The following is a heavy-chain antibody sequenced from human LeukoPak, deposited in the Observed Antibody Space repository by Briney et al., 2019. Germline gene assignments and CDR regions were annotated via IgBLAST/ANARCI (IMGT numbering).Heavy chain of an antibody. J-gene: IGHJ3*02. Sequence: PGGSLRLSCAASGFTFSDYYMNWIRQAPGKGLEWVSYISSSGNTISYADSVKGRFTISRDNAKNSLYLQMNSLRAEDTAVYYCARYDGGAAFDIWGQGTMVTVSS. V-gene: IGHV3-11*04. CDR1: GFTFSDYY. D-gene: IGHD1-1*01. CDR3: ARYDGGAAFDI. CDR2: ISSSGNTI.